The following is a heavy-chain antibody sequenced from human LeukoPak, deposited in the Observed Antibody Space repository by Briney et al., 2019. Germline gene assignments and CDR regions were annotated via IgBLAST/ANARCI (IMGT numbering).Heavy chain of an antibody. Sequence: TLSLTCTVSGGSISSGDYYWSWIRQHPGKGLEWIGYIYYSGSTYYNPSLESRVTMSVDTSKNQFSLNLNSVTAADTAVYYCASGRELTATLPYWGQGTLVTVSS. CDR1: GGSISSGDYY. D-gene: IGHD1-7*01. CDR3: ASGRELTATLPY. CDR2: IYYSGST. V-gene: IGHV4-31*03. J-gene: IGHJ4*02.